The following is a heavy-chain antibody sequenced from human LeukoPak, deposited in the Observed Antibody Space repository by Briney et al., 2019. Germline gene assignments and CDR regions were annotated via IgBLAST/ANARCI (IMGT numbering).Heavy chain of an antibody. D-gene: IGHD2-15*01. J-gene: IGHJ5*02. CDR3: AWAWLGYCSGGSCYSNWFDP. V-gene: IGHV5-51*01. Sequence: GESLKISCKGSGYSFTSYWIGWVRQMPGKGLEWMGIIYPGDSHTRHSTSFQGQVTISADKSVSPAYLQWSSLKASDSAMYYCAWAWLGYCSGGSCYSNWFDPWGQGTLVTVSS. CDR1: GYSFTSYW. CDR2: IYPGDSHT.